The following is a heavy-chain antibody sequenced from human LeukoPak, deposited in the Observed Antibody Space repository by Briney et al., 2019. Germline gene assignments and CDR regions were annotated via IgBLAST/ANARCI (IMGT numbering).Heavy chain of an antibody. CDR1: GYTFTSYG. CDR3: AREELLWFGELSPFLDY. CDR2: IGAYNGNT. V-gene: IGHV1-18*01. D-gene: IGHD3-10*01. Sequence: GASVKVSCKASGYTFTSYGISWVRQAPGQGLEWMGWIGAYNGNTNYAQKLQGRVTMTTDTSTSTAYMELRSLRSDDTAVYYCAREELLWFGELSPFLDYWGQGTLVTVSS. J-gene: IGHJ4*02.